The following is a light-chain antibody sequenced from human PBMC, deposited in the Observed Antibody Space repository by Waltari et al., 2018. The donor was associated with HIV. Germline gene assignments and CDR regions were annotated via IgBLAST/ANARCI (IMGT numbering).Light chain of an antibody. CDR3: NSRDSSGNHVV. CDR1: SLRIYY. CDR2: GKN. J-gene: IGLJ2*01. V-gene: IGLV3-19*01. Sequence: SSELTQDPAVSVALGQTVRITCQGDSLRIYYASWYQQKPGQAPVLVIYGKNNRPSGIPDQFSDSSSGNTASLTITGAQAEDEADYYCNSRDSSGNHVVFGGGTRLTVL.